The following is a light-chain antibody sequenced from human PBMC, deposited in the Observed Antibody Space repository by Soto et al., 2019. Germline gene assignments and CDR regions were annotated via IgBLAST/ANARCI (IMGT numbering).Light chain of an antibody. CDR2: GAS. CDR3: QQYNNWPPPRPT. CDR1: QSVSSN. Sequence: EIVMTQSPATLSVSPGERATLSCRASQSVSSNLAWYQQKPGQAPRLLIYGASTRATGIPARFSGSGSGTEFTLTISSLQSADFAVYYCQQYNNWPPPRPTFGQGTRLEIK. V-gene: IGKV3D-15*01. J-gene: IGKJ5*01.